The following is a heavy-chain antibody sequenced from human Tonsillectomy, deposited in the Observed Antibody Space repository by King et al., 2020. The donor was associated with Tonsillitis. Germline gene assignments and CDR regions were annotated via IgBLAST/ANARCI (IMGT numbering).Heavy chain of an antibody. D-gene: IGHD6-19*01. CDR3: VGSSGWLFDY. Sequence: QLVQSGGGLVQTGGSLRLSCTASGFAFSNYWMQWVRQSPGKGLEWVAIIKQDGSWKDYVDSVKGRFTISRDNAKNSVFLQMSSLRAEDTAIYFCVGSSGWLFDYWGQGTLVTVSS. J-gene: IGHJ4*02. CDR2: IKQDGSWK. CDR1: GFAFSNYW. V-gene: IGHV3-7*03.